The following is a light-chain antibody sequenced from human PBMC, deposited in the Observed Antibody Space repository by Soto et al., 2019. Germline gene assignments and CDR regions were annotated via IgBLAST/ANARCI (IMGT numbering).Light chain of an antibody. CDR3: SAYAGNNNPVI. J-gene: IGLJ2*01. V-gene: IGLV2-8*01. Sequence: QSALTQPPSASGSPGQSVTISCTGTSSDVGGHNFVSWYQQHPGKAPKFLIYEVTKRPSGVPDRFSGSKSGITASLTVSGLQADDEAYYYCSAYAGNNNPVIFGGGTQPTVL. CDR1: SSDVGGHNF. CDR2: EVT.